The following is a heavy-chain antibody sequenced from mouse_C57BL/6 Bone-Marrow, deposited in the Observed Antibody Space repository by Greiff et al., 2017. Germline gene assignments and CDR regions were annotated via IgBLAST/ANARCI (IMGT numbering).Heavy chain of an antibody. D-gene: IGHD2-2*01. V-gene: IGHV1-50*01. Sequence: QVQLQQPGAELVKPGASVKLSCKASGYTFTSYWMQWVKQRPGQGLEWIGEIDPSDSYTNYNQKFKGKATLTVDTSSSTAYMQLSSLTSEDSAVYYCARLVRDYFDDWGQGTTLTVSS. J-gene: IGHJ2*01. CDR1: GYTFTSYW. CDR3: ARLVRDYFDD. CDR2: IDPSDSYT.